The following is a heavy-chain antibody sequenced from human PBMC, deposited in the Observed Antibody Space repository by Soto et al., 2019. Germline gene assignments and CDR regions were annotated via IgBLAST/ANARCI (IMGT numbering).Heavy chain of an antibody. CDR2: IKQDESKK. Sequence: EVKLVESGGGLVQPGGSLRLSCAASGFTFTNYWMSWVRQAPGKGLEWVANIKQDESKKYYVDSVKGRFTMSRDNLKKQRYLQTNSLSDDAACVYYCARVRFENYCCMAVWGRGTAVTVS. D-gene: IGHD3-10*01. CDR3: ARVRFENYCCMAV. J-gene: IGHJ6*01. V-gene: IGHV3-7*05. CDR1: GFTFTNYW.